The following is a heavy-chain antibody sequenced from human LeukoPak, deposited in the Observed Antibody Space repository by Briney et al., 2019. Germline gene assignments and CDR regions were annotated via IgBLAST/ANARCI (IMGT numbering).Heavy chain of an antibody. J-gene: IGHJ4*02. CDR2: IKLDGSEI. V-gene: IGHV3-7*01. CDR3: AREAHTFDY. CDR1: GFNFSSYW. Sequence: GSLRLSCAASGFNFSSYWMNWVRQAPGKGLEWVANIKLDGSEIHYLDSVKGRFTISRDNAKNALYLQMNSLRAEDTAVYFCAREAHTFDYWGQEALVTVSS.